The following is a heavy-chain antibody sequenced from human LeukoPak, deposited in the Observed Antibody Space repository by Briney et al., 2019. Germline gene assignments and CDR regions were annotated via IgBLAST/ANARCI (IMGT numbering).Heavy chain of an antibody. Sequence: GASVKLSCTASGATFSSYAISWVRQAPGQGLEWMGGIILIFSTTDYAQKFQGRVTITAHESTSKAYMELSSLRSEDTAVYYCAREMLAYCGGVCNYPFGYWGQGTLVTVSS. J-gene: IGHJ4*02. V-gene: IGHV1-69*13. CDR3: AREMLAYCGGVCNYPFGY. D-gene: IGHD2-21*02. CDR1: GATFSSYA. CDR2: IILIFSTT.